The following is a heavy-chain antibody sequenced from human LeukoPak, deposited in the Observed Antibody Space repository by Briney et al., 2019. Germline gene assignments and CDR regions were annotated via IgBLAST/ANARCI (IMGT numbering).Heavy chain of an antibody. CDR3: ADDYST. CDR2: INHSGST. D-gene: IGHD4-11*01. V-gene: IGHV4-34*01. J-gene: IGHJ5*02. CDR1: GGSFRGYY. Sequence: SETLSLTCAVYGGSFRGYYWSWIRQPPGKGLEWIGEINHSGSTNYNPSLKSRVTISVDTSKNQFSLKLSSVTAADTAVYYCADDYSTWGQGTLVTVSS.